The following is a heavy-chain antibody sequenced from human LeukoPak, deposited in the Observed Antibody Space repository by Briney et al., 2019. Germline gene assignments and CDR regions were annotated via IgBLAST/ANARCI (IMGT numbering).Heavy chain of an antibody. Sequence: PSETLSLTCSVSGGSISSYYWSWIRQPPGKGLEWIGYIYYSGSTNYNPSLKSRVTISVDTSKNQFSLKLSSVTAADTAVYYCARAPLVGATRAYYYYGMDVWGQGTTVTVSS. V-gene: IGHV4-59*08. CDR3: ARAPLVGATRAYYYYGMDV. CDR2: IYYSGST. D-gene: IGHD1-26*01. CDR1: GGSISSYY. J-gene: IGHJ6*02.